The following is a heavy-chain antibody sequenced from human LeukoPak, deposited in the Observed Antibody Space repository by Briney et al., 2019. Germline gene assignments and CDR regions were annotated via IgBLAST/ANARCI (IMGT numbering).Heavy chain of an antibody. V-gene: IGHV3-30*18. D-gene: IGHD3-10*01. Sequence: GGSLRLSCAASGFTFSSYGMHWVRQAPGKGLEWVAVISYDGSNKYYADSVKGRFTISRDNSKNTLYLQMNSLRAEDTAVYYCAKVYGSGSYYNVPHDAFDIWGQGTMVTVSS. J-gene: IGHJ3*02. CDR3: AKVYGSGSYYNVPHDAFDI. CDR1: GFTFSSYG. CDR2: ISYDGSNK.